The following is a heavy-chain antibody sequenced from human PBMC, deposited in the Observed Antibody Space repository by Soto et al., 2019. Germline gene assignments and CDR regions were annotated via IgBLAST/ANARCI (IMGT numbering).Heavy chain of an antibody. Sequence: SETLSLTCTVSGGSISSYYWSWIRQPPGKGLEWIGYIYYSVSTNYNPSLKSRVTISVDTSKNQFSLKLTSVTAEDTAVYYCAKAGNFMITFGGVIDANYYFDYWGQGTLVTVS. D-gene: IGHD3-16*02. J-gene: IGHJ4*02. V-gene: IGHV4-59*12. CDR2: IYYSVST. CDR1: GGSISSYY. CDR3: AKAGNFMITFGGVIDANYYFDY.